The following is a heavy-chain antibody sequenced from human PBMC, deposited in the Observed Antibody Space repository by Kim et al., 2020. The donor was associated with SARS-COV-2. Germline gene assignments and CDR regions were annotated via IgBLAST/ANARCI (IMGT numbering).Heavy chain of an antibody. D-gene: IGHD3-22*01. J-gene: IGHJ4*02. V-gene: IGHV1-69*13. CDR2: IIPIFGTA. CDR3: ARPQQVRLLLPFDY. Sequence: SVKVSCKASGGTFSSYAISWVRQAPGQGLEWMGGIIPIFGTANYAQKFQGRVTITADESTSTAYMELSSLRSEDTAVYYCARPQQVRLLLPFDYWGQGTLVTVSS. CDR1: GGTFSSYA.